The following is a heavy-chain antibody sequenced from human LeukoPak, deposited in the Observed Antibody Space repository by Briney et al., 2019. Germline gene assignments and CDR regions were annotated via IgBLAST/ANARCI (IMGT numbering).Heavy chain of an antibody. Sequence: PSETLSLTCTVSGYSISSGYYWGWIRQPPGKGLEWIGSIYHSGSTYYNPSLKSRVTISVDTSKNQFSLKLSSVTAADTAVYYCARDSRKLLWFGELRIWGQGTMVTVSS. CDR2: IYHSGST. CDR3: ARDSRKLLWFGELRI. V-gene: IGHV4-38-2*02. D-gene: IGHD3-10*01. CDR1: GYSISSGYY. J-gene: IGHJ3*02.